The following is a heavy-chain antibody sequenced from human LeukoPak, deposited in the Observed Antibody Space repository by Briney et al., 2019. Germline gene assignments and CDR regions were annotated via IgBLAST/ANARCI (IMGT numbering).Heavy chain of an antibody. CDR3: AKDRRAGSYDY. CDR2: ISGSGGNT. CDR1: GFTFSSYE. Sequence: GGSLRLSCAASGFTFSSYEMNWVRQAPGKGLEWVSAISGSGGNTYYADSVKGRFTISRDNSKNTLYLQMNSLRAEDTAVYYCAKDRRAGSYDYWGQGTLVTVSS. V-gene: IGHV3-23*01. D-gene: IGHD3-10*01. J-gene: IGHJ4*02.